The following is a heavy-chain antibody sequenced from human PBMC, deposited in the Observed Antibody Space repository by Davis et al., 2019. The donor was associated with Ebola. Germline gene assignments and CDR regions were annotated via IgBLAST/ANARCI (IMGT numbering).Heavy chain of an antibody. J-gene: IGHJ6*02. D-gene: IGHD3-9*01. V-gene: IGHV5-51*01. CDR2: IYPGDSDT. Sequence: GESLKISCKGSGYSFTSYWIGWVRQMPGKGLEWMGIIYPGDSDTRYSPSFQGQVTISADKSISTAYLQWSSLKASDTAMYYCARLLYYDILTGYYNAYGMDVWGQGTTVTVSS. CDR1: GYSFTSYW. CDR3: ARLLYYDILTGYYNAYGMDV.